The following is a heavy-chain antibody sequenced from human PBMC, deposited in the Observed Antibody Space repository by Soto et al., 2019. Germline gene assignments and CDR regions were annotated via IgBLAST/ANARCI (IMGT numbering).Heavy chain of an antibody. CDR3: ATDGAAGAVMGV. CDR1: GLTFSTYG. V-gene: IGHV3-21*01. Sequence: EVPLVESGGGLVKPGGSLRLSCAASGLTFSTYGMNWVRQAPGKGLEWVSSISSGGEYLDYADSVKGRLTISRDNAKNSLSLQLDSLRVEDTAVYYSATDGAAGAVMGVWGQGTTVTVYS. D-gene: IGHD6-13*01. J-gene: IGHJ6*02. CDR2: ISSGGEYL.